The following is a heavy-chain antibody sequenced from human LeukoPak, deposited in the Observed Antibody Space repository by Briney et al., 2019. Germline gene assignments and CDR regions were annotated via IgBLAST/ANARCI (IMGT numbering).Heavy chain of an antibody. CDR1: GFTFSRYA. CDR2: ISGSGGST. J-gene: IGHJ4*02. V-gene: IGHV3-23*01. D-gene: IGHD3-10*01. Sequence: GGSLRLSCAASGFTFSRYAMSWVRQAPGKGLEWVSAISGSGGSTYYADSVKGRFTISRDNSKNTLYLQMNSLRAEDTAVYYCAKDPEKLWFGELLLDYWGQGTLVTVSA. CDR3: AKDPEKLWFGELLLDY.